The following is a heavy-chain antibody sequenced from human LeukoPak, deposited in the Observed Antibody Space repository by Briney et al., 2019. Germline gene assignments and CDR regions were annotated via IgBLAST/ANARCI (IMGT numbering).Heavy chain of an antibody. V-gene: IGHV2-70*11. CDR2: IDWDDDK. J-gene: IGHJ4*02. CDR3: ARIWAGPDYFDY. Sequence: SGPALVKPTQTLTLTCTFSGFSPSTSGMCVNWIRQPPGKALEWLGRIDWDDDKYYSTSLKTRLTISKDTSKNQVVLTMTNVDPVDTATYYCARIWAGPDYFDYWGQGTLVTVSS. CDR1: GFSPSTSGMC.